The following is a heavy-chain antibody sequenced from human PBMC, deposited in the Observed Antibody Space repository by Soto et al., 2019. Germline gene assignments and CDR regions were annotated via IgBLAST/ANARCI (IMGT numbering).Heavy chain of an antibody. J-gene: IGHJ6*02. CDR1: GFTISSYA. CDR2: ISGSGGST. V-gene: IGHV3-23*01. CDR3: AKNYVFWSDPHFTGMYV. Sequence: GGSLRLSCAASGFTISSYAMSWVRQAPGKGLEWVSAISGSGGSTYYADSVKGRFTISRDNSKNTLYLQMNSLRAEDTAVYYCAKNYVFWSDPHFTGMYVWGQGDTVTVSS. D-gene: IGHD3-3*01.